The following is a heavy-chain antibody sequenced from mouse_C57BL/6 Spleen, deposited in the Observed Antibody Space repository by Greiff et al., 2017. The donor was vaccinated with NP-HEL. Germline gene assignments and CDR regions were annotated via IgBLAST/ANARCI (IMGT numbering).Heavy chain of an antibody. CDR1: GFTFSNYW. CDR3: TGGTYSGAMDY. CDR2: IRLKSDNYAT. Sequence: EVQGVESGGGLVQPGGSMKLSCVASGFTFSNYWMNWVRQSPEKGLEWVAQIRLKSDNYATHYAESVKGRFTISRDDSKSSVYLQMNNLRAEDTGIYYCTGGTYSGAMDYWGQGTSVTVSS. J-gene: IGHJ4*01. V-gene: IGHV6-3*01.